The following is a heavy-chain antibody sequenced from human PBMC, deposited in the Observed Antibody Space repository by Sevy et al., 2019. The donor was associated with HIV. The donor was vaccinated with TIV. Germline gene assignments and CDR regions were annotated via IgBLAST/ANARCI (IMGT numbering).Heavy chain of an antibody. V-gene: IGHV1-18*01. J-gene: IGHJ4*02. CDR1: GYNFASYG. CDR3: ARVPTYYYGSATYFDY. D-gene: IGHD3-10*01. Sequence: ASVEVSCKTSGYNFASYGITWVRQAPGQGLEWMGWIGVYNGNANSAQNLQARFTMTTDTATSTAYMELTSLRSDDTAVYYCARVPTYYYGSATYFDYWGQGTLVTVSS. CDR2: IGVYNGNA.